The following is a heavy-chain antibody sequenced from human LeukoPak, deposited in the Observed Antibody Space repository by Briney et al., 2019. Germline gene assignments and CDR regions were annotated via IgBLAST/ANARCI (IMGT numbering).Heavy chain of an antibody. V-gene: IGHV3-9*01. J-gene: IGHJ6*02. CDR1: GFTFKDYG. Sequence: PGRSLRLSCAATGFTFKDYGMHWVRHPPGEGLEWVSSINWNGGGTEYADSVKGRFTISRDNAKNSLYLQLSSLRPEDTALYYCAKHMRATNTYSFFGLDVWGQGTTVTVSS. CDR3: AKHMRATNTYSFFGLDV. CDR2: INWNGGGT. D-gene: IGHD1-26*01.